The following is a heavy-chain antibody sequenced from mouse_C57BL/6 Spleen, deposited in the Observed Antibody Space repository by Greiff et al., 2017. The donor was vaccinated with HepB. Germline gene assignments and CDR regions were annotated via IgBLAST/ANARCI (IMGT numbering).Heavy chain of an antibody. J-gene: IGHJ4*01. CDR3: ARYPVVEAMDY. CDR1: GYTFTSYW. V-gene: IGHV1-55*01. D-gene: IGHD1-1*01. Sequence: VKLQQPGAELVKPGASVKMSCKASGYTFTSYWITWVKQRPGQGLEWIGDIYPGSGSTNYNEKFKSKATLTVDTSSSTAYMQLSSLTSEDSAVYYCARYPVVEAMDYWGQGTSVTVSS. CDR2: IYPGSGST.